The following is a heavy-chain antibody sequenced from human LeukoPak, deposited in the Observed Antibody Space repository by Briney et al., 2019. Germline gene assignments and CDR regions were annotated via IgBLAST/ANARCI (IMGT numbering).Heavy chain of an antibody. D-gene: IGHD3-22*01. CDR2: ISGSGGST. V-gene: IGHV3-23*01. CDR3: AKDSTLTYGSSGYQDY. Sequence: GGSLRLSCAASGFTFSSYAMSWVRQAPGKGLEWVSAISGSGGSTYYADSVKGRFTISRDNSKNTLYLQMNSLRAEDTVVYYCAKDSTLTYGSSGYQDYWGQGTLVTVSS. CDR1: GFTFSSYA. J-gene: IGHJ4*02.